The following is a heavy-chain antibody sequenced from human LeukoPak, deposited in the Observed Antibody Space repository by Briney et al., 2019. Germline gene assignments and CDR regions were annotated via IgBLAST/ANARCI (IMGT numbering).Heavy chain of an antibody. J-gene: IGHJ5*02. V-gene: IGHV3-33*01. CDR2: IWYDGSNK. CDR3: ARAGIDNALDP. Sequence: GGSLRLSCAATGYTFSKYGMNWVRQAPGKGLEWVAIIWYDGSNKYFADSVMGRFTISKDNSRNTVYLQVNSLRIEDTAVYHCARAGIDNALDPWGPGTQVTVSS. CDR1: GYTFSKYG. D-gene: IGHD2-2*01.